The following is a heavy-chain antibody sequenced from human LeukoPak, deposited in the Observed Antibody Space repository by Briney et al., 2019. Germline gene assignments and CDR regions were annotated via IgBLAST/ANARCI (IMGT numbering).Heavy chain of an antibody. Sequence: GGSLRLSCAASGFTISSNYLSWVRQAPGKGLVWVWALHNGGHTFYADSVRGRFSISRDISKNALYLQMNNLGPEDTALYYCVRGLSGVSSWYFDLWGRGTLVSVS. CDR1: GFTISSNY. D-gene: IGHD7-27*01. J-gene: IGHJ2*01. CDR2: LHNGGHT. CDR3: VRGLSGVSSWYFDL. V-gene: IGHV3-53*01.